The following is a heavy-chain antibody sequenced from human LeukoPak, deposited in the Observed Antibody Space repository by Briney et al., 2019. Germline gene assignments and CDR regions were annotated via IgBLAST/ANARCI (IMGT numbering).Heavy chain of an antibody. CDR2: IYSSGIT. CDR1: GASISSSTYY. Sequence: PSETLSLTCTVSGASISSSTYYWGWIHQPPGKGLEWIGSIYSSGITSYNPSLKSRVTMSVDTSKNQFSLKLSSVTAADTAVYYCARDGSNHRTDFDIWGQGTMVTVSS. CDR3: ARDGSNHRTDFDI. V-gene: IGHV4-39*07. J-gene: IGHJ3*02. D-gene: IGHD1-1*01.